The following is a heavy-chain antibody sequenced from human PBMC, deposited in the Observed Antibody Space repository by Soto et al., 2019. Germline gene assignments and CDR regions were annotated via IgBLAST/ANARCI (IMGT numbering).Heavy chain of an antibody. V-gene: IGHV3-23*01. J-gene: IGHJ4*02. CDR1: GFTFSSYA. D-gene: IGHD2-21*02. CDR3: AKDVLTWTYCGGDCYLAGTFW. Sequence: EVPLLESGGGLVQPGGSLRLSCAASGFTFSSYAMSWVRQAPGKGLEWVSAISGSGGSTYYADSVKGRFTISRDNSKNTLYLQMNSLRAEDTAVYYCAKDVLTWTYCGGDCYLAGTFWWGQGTLVTVSS. CDR2: ISGSGGST.